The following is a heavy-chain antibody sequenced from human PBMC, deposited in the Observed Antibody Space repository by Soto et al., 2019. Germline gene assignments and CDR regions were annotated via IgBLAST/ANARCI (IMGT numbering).Heavy chain of an antibody. Sequence: EVQLAESGGGLVKPGGSLRLSCEASGFTFNNAWLSWVRQAPGKGLEWVGRIKSKADGETTDYAAPVKGRFTISSDDSKNMLYLQMASLKTEDTALYYCTTGLGQQLVVFDYWGQGTLITVSS. D-gene: IGHD6-13*01. CDR2: IKSKADGETT. CDR3: TTGLGQQLVVFDY. CDR1: GFTFNNAW. J-gene: IGHJ4*02. V-gene: IGHV3-15*01.